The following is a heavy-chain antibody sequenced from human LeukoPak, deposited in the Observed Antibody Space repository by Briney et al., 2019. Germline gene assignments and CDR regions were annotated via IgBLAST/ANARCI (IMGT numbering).Heavy chain of an antibody. D-gene: IGHD2/OR15-2a*01. CDR2: IDPSSGGT. Sequence: ASVKVSCKASGYTFTGYYMHWVRQAPGQGLEWMGWIDPSSGGTNYAQKFQGRVTMTRDTSISTAYMELRSLRSDDTAVYYCARDWEYHSEETDYWGRGTLVTVSS. V-gene: IGHV1-2*02. CDR1: GYTFTGYY. CDR3: ARDWEYHSEETDY. J-gene: IGHJ4*02.